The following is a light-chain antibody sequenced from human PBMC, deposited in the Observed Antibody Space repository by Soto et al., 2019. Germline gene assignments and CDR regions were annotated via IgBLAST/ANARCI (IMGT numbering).Light chain of an antibody. CDR3: QQYNNWPPLT. J-gene: IGKJ5*01. CDR2: GAS. Sequence: EIVMTQSPATLSVSPGERATLSCRASQSVSSNLAWYQQKPGQAPRLLIYGASTRATGIPARFSGSGSGTEFTPTISSLQSEDFAGYYCQQYNNWPPLTFGQGTRLEIK. CDR1: QSVSSN. V-gene: IGKV3-15*01.